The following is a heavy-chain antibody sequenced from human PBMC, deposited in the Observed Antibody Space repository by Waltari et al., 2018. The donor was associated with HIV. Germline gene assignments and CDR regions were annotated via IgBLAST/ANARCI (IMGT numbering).Heavy chain of an antibody. CDR2: IYHGDSDT. D-gene: IGHD3-10*01. Sequence: EVQLVQSGAEVKKPGESLKISCKGSGYSFSSYWIGWVRQMPGKGLEWMGIIYHGDSDTRYRPSVQCQVTISADKSISTSYLQWSSLKDSDTAMYYCARGYYYGSDKDWGLFDYWGQGTLVTVSS. J-gene: IGHJ4*02. V-gene: IGHV5-51*01. CDR3: ARGYYYGSDKDWGLFDY. CDR1: GYSFSSYW.